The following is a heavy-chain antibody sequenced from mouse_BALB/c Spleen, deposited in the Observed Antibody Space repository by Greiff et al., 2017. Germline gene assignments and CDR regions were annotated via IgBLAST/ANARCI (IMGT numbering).Heavy chain of an antibody. CDR1: GYSITSDYA. D-gene: IGHD1-2*01. Sequence: EVQRVESGPGLVKPSQSLSLTCTVTGYSITSDYAWNWIRQFPGNKLEWMGYISYSGSTSYNPSLKSRISITRDTSKNQFFLQLNSVTTEDTATYYCARRGAHYYGYFDYWGQGTTLTVSS. CDR2: ISYSGST. CDR3: ARRGAHYYGYFDY. J-gene: IGHJ2*01. V-gene: IGHV3-2*02.